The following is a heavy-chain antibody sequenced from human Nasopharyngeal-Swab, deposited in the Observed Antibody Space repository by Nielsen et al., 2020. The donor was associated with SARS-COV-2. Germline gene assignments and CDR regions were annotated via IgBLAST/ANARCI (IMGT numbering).Heavy chain of an antibody. CDR2: ISWNSGSI. V-gene: IGHV3-9*01. D-gene: IGHD5-18*01. CDR3: AKARISGYSFIPFDY. Sequence: SLKISCVASGFTFDDYAMHWVRQAPGKGLEWVSGISWNSGSIGYADSVKGRFTISRDNAKNSLYLQMNSLRAEDTALYYCAKARISGYSFIPFDYWGQGTLVTVSS. CDR1: GFTFDDYA. J-gene: IGHJ4*02.